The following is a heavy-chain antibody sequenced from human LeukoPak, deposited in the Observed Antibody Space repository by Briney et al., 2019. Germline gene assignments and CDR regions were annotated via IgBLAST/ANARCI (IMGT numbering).Heavy chain of an antibody. Sequence: GGSLRLSXAASGFTFSSYAMGWVRQAPGKGLEWVSAITASGGNTYYADSVKGRFTISRDNSKNTLYLQVNSLRAEDTAVYYCTKGNGYSYGRYYFDYWGQGTLVTVSS. J-gene: IGHJ4*02. V-gene: IGHV3-23*01. D-gene: IGHD5-18*01. CDR2: ITASGGNT. CDR3: TKGNGYSYGRYYFDY. CDR1: GFTFSSYA.